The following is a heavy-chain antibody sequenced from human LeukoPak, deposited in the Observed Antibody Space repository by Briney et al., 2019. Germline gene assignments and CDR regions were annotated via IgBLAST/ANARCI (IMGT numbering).Heavy chain of an antibody. D-gene: IGHD1-26*01. CDR1: GYTFTSYD. CDR2: MNPNSGHT. J-gene: IGHJ4*02. CDR3: ARSFVGARKRNDY. Sequence: ASVKVSCKASGYTFTSYDIIWVRQASGQGLEWMGWMNPNSGHTGYARKFQGRVTMTRSTSISTAYMELTSLTSEDSAVYYCARSFVGARKRNDYWGQGTLVTVSS. V-gene: IGHV1-8*01.